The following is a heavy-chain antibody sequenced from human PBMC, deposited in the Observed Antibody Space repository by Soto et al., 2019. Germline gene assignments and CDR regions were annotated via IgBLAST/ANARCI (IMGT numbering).Heavy chain of an antibody. D-gene: IGHD3-3*01. J-gene: IGHJ6*02. CDR2: INHSGST. CDR3: ARGRSGGRYYDFWSGSNYYYYYGMDV. CDR1: GGSFSCYY. V-gene: IGHV4-34*01. Sequence: SETLSLTCAVYGGSFSCYYWSWIRQPPGKGLEWIGEINHSGSTNYNPSLKSRVTISVDTSKNQFSLKLSSVTAADTAVYYCARGRSGGRYYDFWSGSNYYYYYGMDVWGQGTTVTVSS.